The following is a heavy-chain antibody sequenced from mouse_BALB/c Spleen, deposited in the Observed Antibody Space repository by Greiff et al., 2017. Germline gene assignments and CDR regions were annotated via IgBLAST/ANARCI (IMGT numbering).Heavy chain of an antibody. CDR1: GYSFTSGYY. Sequence: EVKLEESGPGLVKPSPSLSLTCSVTGYSFTSGYYWYWIRQFPGNKLEWMGYIRYDGSNNYNPSFKNRISITRDTSKNQFFLQLNSVTTEDTATCYYGDGNEPPYPMDYGGKGTSVTVSS. CDR3: GDGNEPPYPMDY. V-gene: IGHV3-6*02. J-gene: IGHJ4*01. CDR2: IRYDGSN. D-gene: IGHD2-1*01.